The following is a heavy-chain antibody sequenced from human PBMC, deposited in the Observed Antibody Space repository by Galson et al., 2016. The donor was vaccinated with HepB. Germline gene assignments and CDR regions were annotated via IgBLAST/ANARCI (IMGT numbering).Heavy chain of an antibody. CDR2: MFYSGST. J-gene: IGHJ4*02. Sequence: SIVSSSYYWGWIRQPPGKGLDWIGNMFYSGSTYYNPSLKSRVTISVDTSRNQLSLQLTSVTAADTAVYYCARQSVGAFDYWGQGTLVTVSS. CDR1: SIVSSSYY. CDR3: ARQSVGAFDY. V-gene: IGHV4-39*01. D-gene: IGHD1-26*01.